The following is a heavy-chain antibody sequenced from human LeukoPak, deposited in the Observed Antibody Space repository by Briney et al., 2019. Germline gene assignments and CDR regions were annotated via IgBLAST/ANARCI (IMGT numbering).Heavy chain of an antibody. CDR2: INPNSGGT. CDR1: GYTFTGYY. D-gene: IGHD3-22*01. CDR3: ARSTSSGYYHYFDY. V-gene: IGHV1-2*02. J-gene: IGHJ4*02. Sequence: SVKVACKASGYTFTGYYMHWVRQAPGQGLEWMGWINPNSGGTNYAQKFQGRVTMTRDTSISTAYMELSRLRSDDTAVYYCARSTSSGYYHYFDYWGQGTLVTVSS.